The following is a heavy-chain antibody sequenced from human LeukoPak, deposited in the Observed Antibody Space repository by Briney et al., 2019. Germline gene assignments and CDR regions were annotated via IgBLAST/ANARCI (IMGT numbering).Heavy chain of an antibody. CDR1: GGSISSSSYY. D-gene: IGHD1-14*01. CDR3: ARLNKPGWFDP. Sequence: PSETLSLTCTVSGGSISSSSYYWVWIRQPPGKGLEWIGSIYYSGSTYYNPSLKSRVTISVDTSKNQFSLRLSSVTATDTAVYYCARLNKPGWFDPWGQGTLVTVSS. J-gene: IGHJ5*02. V-gene: IGHV4-39*01. CDR2: IYYSGST.